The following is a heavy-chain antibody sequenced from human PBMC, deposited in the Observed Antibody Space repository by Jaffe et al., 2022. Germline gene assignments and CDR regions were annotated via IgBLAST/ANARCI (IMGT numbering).Heavy chain of an antibody. D-gene: IGHD1-1*01. V-gene: IGHV3-66*02. Sequence: EVQLVESGGGLVQPGGSLRLSCAASGFTVSSNYMSWVRQAPGKGLEWVSVIYSGGSTYYADSVKGRFTISRDNSKNTLYLQMNSLRAEDTAVYYCARDGPPTIGAFDIWGQGTMVTVSS. J-gene: IGHJ3*02. CDR3: ARDGPPTIGAFDI. CDR2: IYSGGST. CDR1: GFTVSSNY.